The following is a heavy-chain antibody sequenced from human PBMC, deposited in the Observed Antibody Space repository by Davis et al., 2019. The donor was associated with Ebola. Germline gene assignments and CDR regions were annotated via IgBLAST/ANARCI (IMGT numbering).Heavy chain of an antibody. D-gene: IGHD1-20*01. CDR1: RYSFTSHW. J-gene: IGHJ4*02. Sequence: GESLKISCKGSRYSFTSHWIGWVRQMPGKGLEWMGIIYPGDSDTRYSPSFQGQVTISVDKSTSTAYLQWSSLKASDTAMYYCARGYNWNYVAYWGQGTLVTVSS. CDR3: ARGYNWNYVAY. CDR2: IYPGDSDT. V-gene: IGHV5-51*01.